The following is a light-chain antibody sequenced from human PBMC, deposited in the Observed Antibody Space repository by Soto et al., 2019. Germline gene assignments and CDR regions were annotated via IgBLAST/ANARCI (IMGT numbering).Light chain of an antibody. CDR3: QQYVSSLFT. Sequence: EIVLTQSPGTLSLSPGERATLSCRASQSVSSSYLAWYQQKPGQAPRLLIYGASSRATGIPDRFSGSGSGTYFPLTISRLEPEDFAVYYCQQYVSSLFTFGPGTKVDIK. V-gene: IGKV3-20*01. CDR1: QSVSSSY. J-gene: IGKJ3*01. CDR2: GAS.